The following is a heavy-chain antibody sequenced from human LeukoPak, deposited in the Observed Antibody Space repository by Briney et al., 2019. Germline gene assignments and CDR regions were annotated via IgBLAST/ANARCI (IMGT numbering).Heavy chain of an antibody. D-gene: IGHD3-22*01. CDR2: IYYSGST. CDR3: ARQYYYDSTGGFDY. V-gene: IGHV4-59*08. J-gene: IGHJ4*02. Sequence: SETLSLTRTVSGGSISSYYWSWIRQPPGKGLEWIGYIYYSGSTNYNPSLKSRVTISVDTSKNQFSLKLSSVTAADTAVYYCARQYYYDSTGGFDYWGQGTLVTVSS. CDR1: GGSISSYY.